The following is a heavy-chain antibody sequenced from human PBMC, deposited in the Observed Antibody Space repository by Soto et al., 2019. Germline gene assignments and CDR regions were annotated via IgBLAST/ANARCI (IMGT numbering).Heavy chain of an antibody. V-gene: IGHV1-24*01. CDR2: FDAENGET. D-gene: IGHD3-9*01. CDR1: GYTLTGLS. Sequence: QVQLVQSGAEVKKPGASVKVSCKVSGYTLTGLSMHWVRQAPGKGLEWMGGFDAENGETIYAQKFPGRVTTTEDTSTDTAYMEMSILRSGDAAVYYFASPQRPFDWFAFDYWGQGTLVTVSS. CDR3: ASPQRPFDWFAFDY. J-gene: IGHJ4*02.